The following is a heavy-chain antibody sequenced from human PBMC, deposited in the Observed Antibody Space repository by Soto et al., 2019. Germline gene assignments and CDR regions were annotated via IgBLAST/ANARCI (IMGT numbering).Heavy chain of an antibody. V-gene: IGHV1-18*01. CDR3: ARESWANPDY. D-gene: IGHD3-10*01. Sequence: GASVKVSCKASGYTFTTYGIAWVRQAPGQGLEWMGWISASNGNTNYAQKLQGRVTMTTDTSTNTAYMELRSLRSDDTAVYYCARESWANPDYRGQGTLVTVPS. CDR2: ISASNGNT. J-gene: IGHJ4*02. CDR1: GYTFTTYG.